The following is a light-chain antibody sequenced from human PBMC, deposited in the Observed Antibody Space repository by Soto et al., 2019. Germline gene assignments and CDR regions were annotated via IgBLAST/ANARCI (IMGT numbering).Light chain of an antibody. V-gene: IGKV3-15*01. J-gene: IGKJ2*01. CDR1: QSVGSN. CDR2: GAS. CDR3: QQYNNWPPEYT. Sequence: EIVMTQSPATLSVSPGERATLSCWASQSVGSNLAWYQHKPGQAPRLLIFGASSRATAIPASFSGSGSRTKFTLTISSLQSEDIAVYYCQQYNNWPPEYTFSQRTKLESK.